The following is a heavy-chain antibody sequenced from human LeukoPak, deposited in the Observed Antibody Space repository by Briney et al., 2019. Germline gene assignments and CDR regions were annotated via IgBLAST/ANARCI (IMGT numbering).Heavy chain of an antibody. J-gene: IGHJ4*02. CDR3: AKGSSSSSSRNYFDH. CDR1: GFPFDNYA. D-gene: IGHD6-6*01. V-gene: IGHV3-9*01. Sequence: GRSLRLSSAASGFPFDNYAMHWVRQAPGKGLEWVSGISWSSGTIAYADSVKGRFTISRDNANNSLYLQMSSLRPDDTAFYYCAKGSSSSSSRNYFDHWGQGTLVTVSS. CDR2: ISWSSGTI.